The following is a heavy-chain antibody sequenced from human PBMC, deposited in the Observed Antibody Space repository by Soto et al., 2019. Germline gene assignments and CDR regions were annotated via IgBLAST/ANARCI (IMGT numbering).Heavy chain of an antibody. V-gene: IGHV2-5*04. CDR3: VFRSSSSMDV. CDR1: GFSLNTNRVA. Sequence: QITLKESGPTVVRPTQTVTLTCTFSGFSLNTNRVAVGWIRQPPGKALEWLALVYGDGGERYSPSLKSRLTITKDTSTNHVVLTITYTDPGDTRTYFCVFRSSSSMDVWGQGTSVTVSS. CDR2: VYGDGGE. J-gene: IGHJ6*02.